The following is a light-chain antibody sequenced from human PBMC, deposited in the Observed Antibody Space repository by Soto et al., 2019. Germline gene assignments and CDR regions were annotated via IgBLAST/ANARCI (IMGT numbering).Light chain of an antibody. CDR1: NSDVGAYNY. CDR2: EVF. Sequence: QSVLTQPASVSGSPGQSITIPCTGTNSDVGAYNYVSWYQHHPGKAPKLMIYEVFTRSSGVSSRFSGSKSGSTASLTISGLQAEDEADYYCTSYTTTNTLYVFGTGTKVTVL. J-gene: IGLJ1*01. V-gene: IGLV2-14*01. CDR3: TSYTTTNTLYV.